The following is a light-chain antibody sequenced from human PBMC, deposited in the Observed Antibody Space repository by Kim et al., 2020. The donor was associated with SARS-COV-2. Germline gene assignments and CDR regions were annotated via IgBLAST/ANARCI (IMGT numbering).Light chain of an antibody. CDR1: NSDIGTFNY. Sequence: QSALTQPPSASGSPGQSVTISCTGTNSDIGTFNYVSWYQEHPGRAPKLVIYEVNRRPSGVPDRFSGSKSGNTASLTVSGLQAEDEADYYCSSYAGSNVVSFGGGTQLAVL. V-gene: IGLV2-8*01. J-gene: IGLJ2*01. CDR2: EVN. CDR3: SSYAGSNVVS.